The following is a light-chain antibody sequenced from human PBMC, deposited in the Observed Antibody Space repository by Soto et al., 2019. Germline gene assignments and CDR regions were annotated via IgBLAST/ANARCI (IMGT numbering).Light chain of an antibody. CDR2: DAS. Sequence: EIVLTQSPATLSLSPGERATLSCRASQSVSSYLAWYQQKPGQAPRLLIYDASNRATGIPARFSGSGSGTDFPLTITSLEPEDFAVYYCQQRSNLPNTFGQGTKLEIK. CDR1: QSVSSY. V-gene: IGKV3-11*01. J-gene: IGKJ2*01. CDR3: QQRSNLPNT.